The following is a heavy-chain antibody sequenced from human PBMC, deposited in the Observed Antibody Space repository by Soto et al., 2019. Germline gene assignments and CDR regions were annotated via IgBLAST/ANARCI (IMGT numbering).Heavy chain of an antibody. D-gene: IGHD6-6*01. J-gene: IGHJ4*01. V-gene: IGHV4-34*01. CDR2: ISQSGHT. Sequence: PSETLSLTCSIYSGSFSGYYWSWIRQPPGKGLEWIGEISQSGHTNYSPSLKSRVSISIDTSKKQFSLNLASVSAADTAVYYCARPPTVSGSSHTRPDFWSHGTLVTVSS. CDR1: SGSFSGYY. CDR3: ARPPTVSGSSHTRPDF.